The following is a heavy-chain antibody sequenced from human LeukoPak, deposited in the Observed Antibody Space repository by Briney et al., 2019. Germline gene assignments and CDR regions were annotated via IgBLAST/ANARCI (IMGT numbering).Heavy chain of an antibody. CDR2: ISSSSSYI. CDR3: AREYYYDSSGYYIIGAFDI. Sequence: PGGSLRLSCAASGFTFSSYSMNWVRQAPGKGLEWVSSISSSSSYIYYAGSVKGRFTISRDNAKNSLYLQMNSLRAEDTAVYYCAREYYYDSSGYYIIGAFDIWGQGTMVTVSS. CDR1: GFTFSSYS. J-gene: IGHJ3*02. V-gene: IGHV3-21*01. D-gene: IGHD3-22*01.